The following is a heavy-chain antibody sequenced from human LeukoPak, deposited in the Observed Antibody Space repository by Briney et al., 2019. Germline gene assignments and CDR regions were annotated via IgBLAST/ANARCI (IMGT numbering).Heavy chain of an antibody. D-gene: IGHD6-13*01. Sequence: PGGSLRLSCAASGFTFSSYWMSWVRQAPGKGLEWVANIKQDGSETYYVDSVKGRFTISRDNAKNSLYLQMNSLRAEDTAVYYCARGGKQQLVSGYFDYWGQGTLVTVSS. CDR1: GFTFSSYW. V-gene: IGHV3-7*01. J-gene: IGHJ4*02. CDR2: IKQDGSET. CDR3: ARGGKQQLVSGYFDY.